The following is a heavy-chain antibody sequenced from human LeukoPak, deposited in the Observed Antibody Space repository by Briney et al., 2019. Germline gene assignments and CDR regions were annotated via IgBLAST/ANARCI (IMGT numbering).Heavy chain of an antibody. J-gene: IGHJ4*02. Sequence: GGSLRLSCAASGFTFSSYAMHWVCQAPGKGLEWVAVISYDGSNKYYADSVKGRFTISRDNSKNTLYLQMNSLRAEDTAVYYCARDGSGSYYNPTFDYWGQGTLVTVSS. CDR1: GFTFSSYA. V-gene: IGHV3-30*04. D-gene: IGHD3-10*01. CDR3: ARDGSGSYYNPTFDY. CDR2: ISYDGSNK.